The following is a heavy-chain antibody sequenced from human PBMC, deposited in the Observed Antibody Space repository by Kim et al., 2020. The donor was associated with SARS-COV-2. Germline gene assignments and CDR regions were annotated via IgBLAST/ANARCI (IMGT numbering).Heavy chain of an antibody. J-gene: IGHJ4*02. CDR3: ATISGGSYQGDY. CDR1: GGSISSSSYY. Sequence: SETLSLTCTVSGGSISSSSYYWGWIRQPPGKGLEWIGSIYYSGSTYYNPSLKSRVTISVDTSKNQFSLKLSSVTAADTAVYYCATISGGSYQGDYWGQGTLVTVSS. D-gene: IGHD2-15*01. V-gene: IGHV4-39*01. CDR2: IYYSGST.